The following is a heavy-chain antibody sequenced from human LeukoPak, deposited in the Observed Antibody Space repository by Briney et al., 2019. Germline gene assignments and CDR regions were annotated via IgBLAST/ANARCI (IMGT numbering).Heavy chain of an antibody. CDR3: AEGDRGYTNDYRSNLFDP. V-gene: IGHV4-59*01. D-gene: IGHD5-18*01. CDR1: GGSISNNY. CDR2: IYYSGGT. J-gene: IGHJ5*02. Sequence: PSETLSLTCTVSGGSISNNYWSWIRQPPGKGLEWIGYIYYSGGTHYNPSLKSRVTISVDTSKNQFSLTLSSVTASDTAVYYCAEGDRGYTNDYRSNLFDPWGQGILVTVSS.